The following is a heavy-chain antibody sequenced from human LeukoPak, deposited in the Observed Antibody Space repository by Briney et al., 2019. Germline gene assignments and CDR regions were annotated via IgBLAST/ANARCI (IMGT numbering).Heavy chain of an antibody. CDR2: TYYRSKWYN. J-gene: IGHJ4*02. Sequence: SQTLSLTCALSGDTVSSNRAAWNWIRQSPSRGLEWLVRTYYRSKWYNEYAISVKSRIIINSDTSKNQFSLQLNSVTPEDTAVYYCAREGELETKQVFYDSWGQGSLVTVSS. V-gene: IGHV6-1*01. D-gene: IGHD1-7*01. CDR1: GDTVSSNRAA. CDR3: AREGELETKQVFYDS.